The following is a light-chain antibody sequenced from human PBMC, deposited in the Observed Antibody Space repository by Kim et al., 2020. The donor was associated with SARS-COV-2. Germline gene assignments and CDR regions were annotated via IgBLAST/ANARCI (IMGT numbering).Light chain of an antibody. J-gene: IGKJ3*01. CDR2: GAS. CDR3: QEYDTSLGT. CDR1: PTMNGGF. Sequence: SAGERATLSCRVSPTMNGGFLAWYQQRPGQPPRLLISGASRRATGTPDRCSGSGSGTDFTLTIDRLEPEDFAVYYCQEYDTSLGTFGPGTKVDIK. V-gene: IGKV3-20*01.